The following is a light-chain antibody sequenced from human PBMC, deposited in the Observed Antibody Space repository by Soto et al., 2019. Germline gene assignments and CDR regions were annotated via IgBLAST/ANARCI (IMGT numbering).Light chain of an antibody. V-gene: IGKV3-11*01. CDR1: QSVSHY. J-gene: IGKJ5*01. Sequence: EIVLTQSPATLSLSPGERATLSCRASQSVSHYLAWYQQRPGQAPRLLIYDASSRAPGIPARFSGSGSGTDFTLNISSREPEDFAVYYCQQCNNWPPITFGQGTRLEIK. CDR2: DAS. CDR3: QQCNNWPPIT.